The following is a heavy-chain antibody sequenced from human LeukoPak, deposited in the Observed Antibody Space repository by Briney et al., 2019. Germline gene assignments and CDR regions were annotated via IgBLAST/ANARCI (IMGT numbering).Heavy chain of an antibody. J-gene: IGHJ4*02. V-gene: IGHV4-34*01. Sequence: KPSETLSLTCAVYGESFSGYYWSWIRQPPGKGLEWIGEINHSGSTNYNPSLKSRVTISVDTSKNQFSLKLSSVTAVDTAVYYCARTDSYGYVHDYWGQGTLVTVSS. CDR2: INHSGST. CDR1: GESFSGYY. CDR3: ARTDSYGYVHDY. D-gene: IGHD5-18*01.